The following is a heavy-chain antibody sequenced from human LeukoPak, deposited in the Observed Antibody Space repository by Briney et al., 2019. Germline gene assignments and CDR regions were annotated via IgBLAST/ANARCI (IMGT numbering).Heavy chain of an antibody. CDR2: INCSGGT. D-gene: IGHD2-15*01. V-gene: IGHV4-39*02. Sequence: PSETLSLTCTVSGDSVNTTNYYWGWIRQSPGKGLEWIGNINCSGGTFYKSFLKSRLTMSLDTSKNHFSLKLSSVTAADTAVYYCVRLVDDSGGPLDNWGQGTLVTVSS. CDR3: VRLVDDSGGPLDN. J-gene: IGHJ4*02. CDR1: GDSVNTTNYY.